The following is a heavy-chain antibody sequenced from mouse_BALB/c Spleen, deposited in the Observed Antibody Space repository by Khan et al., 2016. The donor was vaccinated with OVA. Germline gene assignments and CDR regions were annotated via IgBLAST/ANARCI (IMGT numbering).Heavy chain of an antibody. CDR2: ISYSGST. D-gene: IGHD1-2*01. J-gene: IGHJ2*01. V-gene: IGHV3-2*02. CDR3: AGTARVKC. Sequence: EVQLQESGPGLVKPSQSLSLTCTVTGYSITSGYGWNWIRQFPGNKLEWMGYISYSGSTNYNPSLQSRISINRDTSKNQFFLQLNSVTTRDTATYYCAGTARVKCWGQGTTLTVSS. CDR1: GYSITSGYG.